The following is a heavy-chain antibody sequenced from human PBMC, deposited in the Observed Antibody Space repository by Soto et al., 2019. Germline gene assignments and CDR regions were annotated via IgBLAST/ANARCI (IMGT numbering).Heavy chain of an antibody. Sequence: TSETLSLTCTVSGGSISSSSYYWGWIRQPPGKGLEWIGCIYYSGSTYYNPSLKSRVTISVDTSKNQFSLKLSSVTAADTAVYYCARHHYDFWSGYYPSDAFDIWGQGTMVTVSS. CDR1: GGSISSSSYY. J-gene: IGHJ3*02. D-gene: IGHD3-3*01. CDR3: ARHHYDFWSGYYPSDAFDI. CDR2: IYYSGST. V-gene: IGHV4-39*01.